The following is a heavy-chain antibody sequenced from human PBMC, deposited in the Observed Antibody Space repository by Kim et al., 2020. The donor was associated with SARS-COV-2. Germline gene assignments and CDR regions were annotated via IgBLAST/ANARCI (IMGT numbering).Heavy chain of an antibody. CDR3: ANTGYSSSWPDFDY. V-gene: IGHV3-23*03. Sequence: ADSVKGRFTTPKDKSKNTLYLQMNSLGAEDTAVYYCANTGYSSSWPDFDYWGQGTLVTVSS. D-gene: IGHD6-13*01. J-gene: IGHJ4*02.